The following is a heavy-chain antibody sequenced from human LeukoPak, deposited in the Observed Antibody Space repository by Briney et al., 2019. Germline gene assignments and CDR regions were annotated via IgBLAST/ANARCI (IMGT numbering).Heavy chain of an antibody. D-gene: IGHD3-22*01. CDR3: ARDKQRDYYDSSGLTDV. CDR1: GFTFSTSW. Sequence: GGSLRLSCAASGFTFSTSWMAWVRQAPGKGLEWLSGISGSGGTTYYADSVKGRFTISRDNSKNTLYLQMNSLRAEDTAVYYCARDKQRDYYDSSGLTDVWGQGTTVTVSS. V-gene: IGHV3-23*01. CDR2: ISGSGGTT. J-gene: IGHJ6*02.